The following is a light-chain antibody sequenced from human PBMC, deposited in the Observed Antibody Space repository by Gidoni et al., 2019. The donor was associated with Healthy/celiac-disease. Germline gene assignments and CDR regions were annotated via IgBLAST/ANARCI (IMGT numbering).Light chain of an antibody. V-gene: IGKV1-9*01. Sequence: DIQLTQSPSFLSASVGDRVTITCRASQGISSYLAWYQQKPGKAPKLLIYAASTLQSGVPSRFSGSGSGTEFTLTISSLQPEDFATYYCQQLNSYPIRATFGQXTKVEIK. CDR1: QGISSY. CDR3: QQLNSYPIRAT. J-gene: IGKJ1*01. CDR2: AAS.